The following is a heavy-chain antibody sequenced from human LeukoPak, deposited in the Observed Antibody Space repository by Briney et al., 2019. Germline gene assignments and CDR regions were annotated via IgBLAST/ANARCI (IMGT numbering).Heavy chain of an antibody. CDR3: ARKDGDEVNTLDY. CDR1: GYTFIDYA. J-gene: IGHJ4*02. CDR2: INTDTGNP. V-gene: IGHV7-4-1*02. Sequence: WASVKVSCKASGYTFIDYAINWVRQALGQGLEWMGWINTDTGNPTYGQDFTGRFVFSLDTSVSTAYLQINTLKAEDTAIYYCARKDGDEVNTLDYWGQGTLVTVSS. D-gene: IGHD7-27*01.